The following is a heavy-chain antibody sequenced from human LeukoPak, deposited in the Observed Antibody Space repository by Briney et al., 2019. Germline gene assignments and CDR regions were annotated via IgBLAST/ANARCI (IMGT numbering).Heavy chain of an antibody. D-gene: IGHD6-6*01. J-gene: IGHJ6*03. CDR1: GFTFSDYW. V-gene: IGHV3-48*01. Sequence: GGSLRLSCAISGFTFSDYWMNWVRQAPGKGLEWVSYISSSSSTIYYADSVKGRFTISRDNAKNSLYLQMNSLRAEDTAVYYCARSSSWPLVYMDVWGKGTTVTVSS. CDR2: ISSSSSTI. CDR3: ARSSSWPLVYMDV.